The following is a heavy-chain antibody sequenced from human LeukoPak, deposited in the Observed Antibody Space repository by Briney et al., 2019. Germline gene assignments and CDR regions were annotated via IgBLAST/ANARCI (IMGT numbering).Heavy chain of an antibody. Sequence: ASVKVSCKASGYTFTSYDINWVRQATGQGLEWMGWMNPNSGNTGYAQKFQGGVTMTRNTSISTAYMELSSLRSEDTAVYYCARQIMVRGVPHDAFDIWGQGTMVTVSS. D-gene: IGHD3-10*01. J-gene: IGHJ3*02. CDR1: GYTFTSYD. V-gene: IGHV1-8*01. CDR3: ARQIMVRGVPHDAFDI. CDR2: MNPNSGNT.